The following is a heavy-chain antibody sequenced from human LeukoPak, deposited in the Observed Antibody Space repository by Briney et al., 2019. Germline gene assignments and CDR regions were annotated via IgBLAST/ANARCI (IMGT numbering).Heavy chain of an antibody. CDR2: IYYSGST. V-gene: IGHV4-59*01. CDR3: ARAGFGEADY. D-gene: IGHD3-10*01. J-gene: IGHJ4*02. CDR1: GGSISSYY. Sequence: PSETLSLTCTVSGGSISSYYWSWIRQPPGKGLEWIGYIYYSGSTNYNPSLKSRVTISVDTSKNQFSLKLSSVTAADTAVYYCARAGFGEADYWGQGTLVTVSS.